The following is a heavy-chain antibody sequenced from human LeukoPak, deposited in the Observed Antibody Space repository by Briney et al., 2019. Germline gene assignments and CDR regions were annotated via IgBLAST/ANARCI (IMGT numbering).Heavy chain of an antibody. CDR2: IYYSGST. CDR3: ASEASGSSDFDY. J-gene: IGHJ4*02. Sequence: SQTLSLACTVSGGSISSSDYYWSWIRQPPGKGLEWIGYIYYSGSTYYNPSLKSRVTISVDTSKNQFSLKLSSVTAADTAVYYCASEASGSSDFDYWGQGTLVTVSS. CDR1: GGSISSSDYY. V-gene: IGHV4-30-4*01. D-gene: IGHD3-10*01.